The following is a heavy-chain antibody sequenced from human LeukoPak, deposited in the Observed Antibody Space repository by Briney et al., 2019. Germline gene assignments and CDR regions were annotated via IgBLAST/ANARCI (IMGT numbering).Heavy chain of an antibody. V-gene: IGHV1-24*01. CDR2: FDPEDGET. J-gene: IGHJ6*03. CDR3: ATVPSYPEEIAAAGRNKQSYYYYYMDV. CDR1: GYTLTELS. Sequence: PVASVKVSCKVSGYTLTELSMHWVRKAPGKGLEGMGGFDPEDGETIYAQTFQGRVTMTEDTSTDTAYMELSSLRSEDTAVYYCATVPSYPEEIAAAGRNKQSYYYYYMDVWGKGTTVTVSS. D-gene: IGHD6-13*01.